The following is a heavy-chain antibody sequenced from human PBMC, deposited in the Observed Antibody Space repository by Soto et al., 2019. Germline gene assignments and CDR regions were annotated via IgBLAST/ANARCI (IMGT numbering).Heavy chain of an antibody. D-gene: IGHD2-2*01. Sequence: SVKVSCKASGGTFSSYAISWVRQAPGQGLEWMGGIIPIFGTANYAQKFQGRVTITADESTSTAYMELSSLRPEDTAVYYCARDVVTEPLVYYYYGMDVWGQGTTVTVSS. CDR3: ARDVVTEPLVYYYYGMDV. V-gene: IGHV1-69*13. CDR2: IIPIFGTA. CDR1: GGTFSSYA. J-gene: IGHJ6*02.